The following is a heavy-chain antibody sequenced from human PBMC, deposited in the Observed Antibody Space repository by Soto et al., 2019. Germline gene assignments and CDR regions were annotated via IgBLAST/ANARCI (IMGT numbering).Heavy chain of an antibody. CDR2: IYYSGST. J-gene: IGHJ6*02. CDR3: ARDSEGYYYYCMDV. CDR1: GGSISSYY. Sequence: SETLSLTCTVSGGSISSYYWSWIRQPPGKGLEWIGYIYYSGSTNYNPSLKSRVTISVDTSNNQFSLKLSSVTAADTAVYYCARDSEGYYYYCMDVWGQGTTVTVSS. V-gene: IGHV4-59*01. D-gene: IGHD3-10*01.